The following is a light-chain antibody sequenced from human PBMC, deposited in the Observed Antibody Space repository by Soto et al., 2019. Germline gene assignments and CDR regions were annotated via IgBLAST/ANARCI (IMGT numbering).Light chain of an antibody. Sequence: QSVLTQPPSVSGAPRQRVTISCFGSSSNVGNNAVNWYQQLPGKAPKLLIYYDDLLPSGVSDRFSGSKSGNTASLTISGLQTEDEADYYCCSYAGSRTYVFGPGTKVTVL. CDR2: YDD. J-gene: IGLJ1*01. CDR3: CSYAGSRTYV. V-gene: IGLV1-36*01. CDR1: SSNVGNNA.